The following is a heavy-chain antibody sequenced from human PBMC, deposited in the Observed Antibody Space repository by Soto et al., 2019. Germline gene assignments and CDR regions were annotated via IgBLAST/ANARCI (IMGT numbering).Heavy chain of an antibody. CDR1: GGSISSGGYY. D-gene: IGHD3-22*01. Sequence: QVQLQESGPGLVKPSQTLSLTCTVSGGSISSGGYYWSWIRQHPGKGLEWIGYIYYSGSTYYNPSLKSRFTISVDTSKNQFSLKLSSVTAADTAVYYCARAPPGSSGYYFTYFDYWGQGTLVTVSS. CDR3: ARAPPGSSGYYFTYFDY. J-gene: IGHJ4*02. V-gene: IGHV4-31*03. CDR2: IYYSGST.